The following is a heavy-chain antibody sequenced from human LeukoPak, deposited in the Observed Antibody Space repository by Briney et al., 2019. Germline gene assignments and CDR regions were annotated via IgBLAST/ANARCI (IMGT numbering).Heavy chain of an antibody. Sequence: SETLSLTCTVSGGSISSSSYYWGWIRQPPGKGLEWIGSIYYSGSTYYNPSLKSRVTISVDTSKNQFSLKLSSVTAADTAVYYCARERVIDYGDLNFDYWGQGTLVTVSS. CDR1: GGSISSSSYY. CDR2: IYYSGST. J-gene: IGHJ4*02. D-gene: IGHD4-17*01. V-gene: IGHV4-39*07. CDR3: ARERVIDYGDLNFDY.